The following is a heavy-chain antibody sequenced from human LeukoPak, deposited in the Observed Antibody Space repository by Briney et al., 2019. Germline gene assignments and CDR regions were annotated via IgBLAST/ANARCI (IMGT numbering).Heavy chain of an antibody. Sequence: ASVKVSCKASGYTFTSYGISWVRQAPGQGLEWMGWISAYNGNTNYAQKLQGRVTMTTDTSTSTAYMELRSLRSDDTAVYYCARDRALVTGTQGAFDIWGQGTMVTVSS. CDR1: GYTFTSYG. V-gene: IGHV1-18*01. CDR2: ISAYNGNT. D-gene: IGHD6-6*01. J-gene: IGHJ3*02. CDR3: ARDRALVTGTQGAFDI.